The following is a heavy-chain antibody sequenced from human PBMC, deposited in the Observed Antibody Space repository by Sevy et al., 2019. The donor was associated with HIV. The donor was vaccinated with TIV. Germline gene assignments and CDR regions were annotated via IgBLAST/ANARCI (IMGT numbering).Heavy chain of an antibody. J-gene: IGHJ6*02. D-gene: IGHD5-12*01. V-gene: IGHV4-34*01. CDR3: ARGRDSGYEYYYYGMDV. Sequence: SETLSLTCAVYGGSFGGYYWSWIRQPPGKGLEWIGEINHSGSTNYNPSLKSRVTISVDTSKNQFSLKLSSVTAADTAVYYCARGRDSGYEYYYYGMDVWGQGTTVTVFS. CDR2: INHSGST. CDR1: GGSFGGYY.